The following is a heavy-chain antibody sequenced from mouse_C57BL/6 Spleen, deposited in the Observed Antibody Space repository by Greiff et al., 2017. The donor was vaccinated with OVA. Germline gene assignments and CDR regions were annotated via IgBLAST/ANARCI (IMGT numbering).Heavy chain of an antibody. J-gene: IGHJ4*01. CDR1: GYTFTSYW. V-gene: IGHV1-69*01. CDR2: IDPSDSYT. CDR3: ARQDYYAMDY. Sequence: VQLKQPGAELVMPGASVKLSCKASGYTFTSYWMHWVKQRPGQGLEWIGEIDPSDSYTNYNQKFKGKSTLTVDKSSSTAYMQLSSLTSEDSAVYYCARQDYYAMDYWGQGTSVTVSS.